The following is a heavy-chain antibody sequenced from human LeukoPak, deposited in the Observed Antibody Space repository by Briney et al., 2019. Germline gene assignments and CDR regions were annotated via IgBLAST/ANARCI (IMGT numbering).Heavy chain of an antibody. CDR3: ARTRYSSSWVIYDY. CDR1: GYSFSSYW. D-gene: IGHD6-13*01. J-gene: IGHJ4*02. CDR2: IYPGDSDT. Sequence: GESLKISCKASGYSFSSYWIGWVRQMPGKGLVWVGIIYPGDSDTRYSPSFQGQVTISADKPISTAYLQWSSLKASDTAMYYCARTRYSSSWVIYDYWGQGTLVTVSS. V-gene: IGHV5-51*01.